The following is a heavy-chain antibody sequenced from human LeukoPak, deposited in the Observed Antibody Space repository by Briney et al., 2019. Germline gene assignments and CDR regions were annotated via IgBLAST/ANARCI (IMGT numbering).Heavy chain of an antibody. D-gene: IGHD2-2*01. J-gene: IGHJ6*02. Sequence: ASVKVSCKASEYAFSSYNIHWVRQAPGQRLEWMGWINAGKGNTKYSQKLQGRVTITGDTSASTAYMELSSLRSEDTAVYYCARGSCSSTSCFMDVWGQGTTVTVSS. V-gene: IGHV1-3*01. CDR2: INAGKGNT. CDR1: EYAFSSYN. CDR3: ARGSCSSTSCFMDV.